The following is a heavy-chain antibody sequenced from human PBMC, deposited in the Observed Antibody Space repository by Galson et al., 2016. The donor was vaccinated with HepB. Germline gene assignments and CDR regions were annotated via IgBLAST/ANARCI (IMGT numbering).Heavy chain of an antibody. CDR3: MRERGVVLGDY. Sequence: SLRLSCAASGFTFNNYAMNWVRQAPGKGLEYVSSISENGDYVFYRDSLKGRFTISRDKAKDTLYLEMNSLRVEDAGVYYCMRERGVVLGDYWGQGTLVTVSS. V-gene: IGHV3-21*01. CDR2: ISENGDYV. J-gene: IGHJ4*02. CDR1: GFTFNNYA. D-gene: IGHD3-10*01.